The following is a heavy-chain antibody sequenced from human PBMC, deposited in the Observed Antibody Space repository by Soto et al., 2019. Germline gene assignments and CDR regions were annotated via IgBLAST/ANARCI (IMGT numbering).Heavy chain of an antibody. Sequence: QVQLVQVGAEVKKPGASVKVSCKVSGYTLTELSIHWVRQAPGKGLEWMGGFDPEQGKIIYAQKFVGRVSMTEDTSTDSAYMELSSLRSVDTAVYYCATTYLVEAFDIWGQGTMVSVSS. V-gene: IGHV1-24*01. J-gene: IGHJ3*02. CDR1: GYTLTELS. D-gene: IGHD3-10*01. CDR2: FDPEQGKI. CDR3: ATTYLVEAFDI.